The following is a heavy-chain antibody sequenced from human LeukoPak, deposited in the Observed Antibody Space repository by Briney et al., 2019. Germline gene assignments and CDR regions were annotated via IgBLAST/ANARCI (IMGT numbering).Heavy chain of an antibody. CDR2: IRNKANSYTT. V-gene: IGHV3-72*01. Sequence: GGSLRLSCAASGFTFSDHYMDWVRQAPGKGLEWVGRIRNKANSYTTEYAASVKGRFTISRDDSKNSLYLQMNSLKTEETAVYYCIRGLSGYYATSGYDCWGQGTLVTVSS. CDR1: GFTFSDHY. CDR3: IRGLSGYYATSGYDC. J-gene: IGHJ4*02. D-gene: IGHD3-22*01.